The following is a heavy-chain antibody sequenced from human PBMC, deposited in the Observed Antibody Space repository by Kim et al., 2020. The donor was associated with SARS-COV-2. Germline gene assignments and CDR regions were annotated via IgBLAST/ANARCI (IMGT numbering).Heavy chain of an antibody. J-gene: IGHJ5*01. D-gene: IGHD3-10*02. CDR2: ISYYGHT. CDR3: ARVFDLAVADWPFDY. CDR1: GGTMNSDDYY. Sequence: SETLSLTCSVSGGTMNSDDYYWTWIRQHPAKGLEWVGSISYYGHTYYNPSLKSRLSLSVETSGNHFSLKLSSVTDADTAVYYCARVFDLAVADWPFDYWG. V-gene: IGHV4-31*03.